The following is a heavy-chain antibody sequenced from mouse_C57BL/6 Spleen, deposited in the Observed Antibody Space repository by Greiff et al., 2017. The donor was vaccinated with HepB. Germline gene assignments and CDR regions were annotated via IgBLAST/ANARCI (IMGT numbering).Heavy chain of an antibody. CDR3: ARSDDGNSWFAY. D-gene: IGHD2-1*01. Sequence: EVQLQQSGPELVKPGASVKISCKASGYTFTDYYMNWVKQSHGKSLEWIGDINPNNGGTSYNQKFKGKATLTVDKSSSTAYMELRSLTSEDSAVYYCARSDDGNSWFAYWGQGTLVTVSA. V-gene: IGHV1-26*01. CDR1: GYTFTDYY. J-gene: IGHJ3*01. CDR2: INPNNGGT.